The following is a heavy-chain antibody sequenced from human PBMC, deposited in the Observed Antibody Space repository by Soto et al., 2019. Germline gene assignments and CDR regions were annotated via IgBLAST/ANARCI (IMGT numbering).Heavy chain of an antibody. Sequence: QVQLQESGPGLVKPSETLSLTCTMSGDSFSPNYWSWIRQPPGKALEWVGYIYYGGTSSYNPSLKSRVTISLDTSKSQVSLRLSSVTAADTAVYYCARLGAYYQSLDTWGPGTLVTVSS. CDR2: IYYGGTS. J-gene: IGHJ5*02. CDR1: GDSFSPNY. CDR3: ARLGAYYQSLDT. V-gene: IGHV4-59*12. D-gene: IGHD2-21*01.